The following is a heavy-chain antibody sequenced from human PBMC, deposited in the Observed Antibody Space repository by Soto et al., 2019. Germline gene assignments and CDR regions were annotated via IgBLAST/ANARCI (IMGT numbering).Heavy chain of an antibody. V-gene: IGHV3-23*01. CDR2: ISGSGGST. CDR1: GFTFSSYA. J-gene: IGHJ4*02. D-gene: IGHD5-18*01. CDR3: AKTASDGDYSDY. Sequence: GSLRLSCSASGFTFSSYAMSWVRQAPGKGLEWVSAISGSGGSTYYADSVKGRFTISRDNSKNTLYLQMNSLRAEDTAVYYCAKTASDGDYSDYWGQGTLVTVSS.